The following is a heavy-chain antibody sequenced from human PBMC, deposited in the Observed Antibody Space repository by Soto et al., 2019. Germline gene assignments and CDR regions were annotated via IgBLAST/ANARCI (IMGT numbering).Heavy chain of an antibody. J-gene: IGHJ4*01. CDR2: MSHTTGYT. CDR1: GYTFTNRD. Sequence: ASVKVSCKASGYTFTNRDINWVRQTAGQGLEWMGWMSHTTGYTGFAQKFQGRVAMTSDNSINTAYMELSSLRSEDTAVYYCARGVNAGVDYWGQGTLVTVSS. V-gene: IGHV1-8*01. CDR3: ARGVNAGVDY.